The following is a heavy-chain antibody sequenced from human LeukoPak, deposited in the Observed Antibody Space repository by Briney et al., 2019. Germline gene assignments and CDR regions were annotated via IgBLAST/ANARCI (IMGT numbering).Heavy chain of an antibody. CDR1: GFTFSTYT. J-gene: IGHJ5*02. CDR2: IGISGSSI. D-gene: IGHD4-17*01. V-gene: IGHV3-48*02. Sequence: GGSLRLSCAASGFTFSTYTMNWVRQAPGKGLEWVSYIGISGSSINYADSLKGRFTISRDNAKNSVYLQMNSLRDEDTAVYYCARDGTVTAGPFDPWGGGTLVTVSS. CDR3: ARDGTVTAGPFDP.